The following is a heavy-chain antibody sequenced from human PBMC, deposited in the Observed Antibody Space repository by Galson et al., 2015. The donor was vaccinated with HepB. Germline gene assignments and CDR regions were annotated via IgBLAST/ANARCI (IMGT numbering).Heavy chain of an antibody. D-gene: IGHD3-10*01. V-gene: IGHV3-30*18. CDR1: GFTFSSYG. CDR3: AKDQPSGPIGELLYDYGMDV. Sequence: SLRLSCAASGFTFSSYGMHWVRQAPGKGLEWVAVISYDGSNKYYADSVKGRFTISRDNSKNTLYLQMNSLRAGDTAVYYCAKDQPSGPIGELLYDYGMDVWGQGTTVTVSS. CDR2: ISYDGSNK. J-gene: IGHJ6*02.